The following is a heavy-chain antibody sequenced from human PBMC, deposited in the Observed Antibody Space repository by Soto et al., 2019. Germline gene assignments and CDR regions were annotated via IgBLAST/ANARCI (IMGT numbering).Heavy chain of an antibody. CDR3: ARGYHDIVVVPAVF. CDR2: ISAYNGNT. Sequence: ASMKGSCTASGYTLTSHGINWVRQAPGQGLEWMGWISAYNGNTNYAQKLQGRVTMTTDTSTSTAYMELRSLRSDDTAVYYCARGYHDIVVVPAVFWGQGTLVTVSS. CDR1: GYTLTSHG. V-gene: IGHV1-18*01. J-gene: IGHJ4*02. D-gene: IGHD2-2*01.